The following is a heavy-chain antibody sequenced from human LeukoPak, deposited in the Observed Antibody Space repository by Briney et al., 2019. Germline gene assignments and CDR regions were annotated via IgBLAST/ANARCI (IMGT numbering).Heavy chain of an antibody. Sequence: GGSLRLSCAASGFTFSSYSMNWVRQAPGKGLEWVSSISSSSSYIYYADSVKGRFTISRDNAENSLYLQMNSLGAEDTAVYYCARDSEALSYMDVWGKGTTVTVSS. J-gene: IGHJ6*03. D-gene: IGHD2/OR15-2a*01. V-gene: IGHV3-21*01. CDR1: GFTFSSYS. CDR3: ARDSEALSYMDV. CDR2: ISSSSSYI.